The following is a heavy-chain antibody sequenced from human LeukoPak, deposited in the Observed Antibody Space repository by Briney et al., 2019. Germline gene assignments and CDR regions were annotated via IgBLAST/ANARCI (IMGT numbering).Heavy chain of an antibody. J-gene: IGHJ3*02. CDR2: ISAYNGDT. D-gene: IGHD6-19*01. Sequence: ASVKVSCKASGYTFTSNGISWVRQAPGQGLEWMGWISAYNGDTNYAQKVQGRVTMTTDTSTSTAYMELRSMRYDDTAVYYCAKGSSGWYKGVAFDIWGQGTMVTVSS. CDR1: GYTFTSNG. V-gene: IGHV1-18*01. CDR3: AKGSSGWYKGVAFDI.